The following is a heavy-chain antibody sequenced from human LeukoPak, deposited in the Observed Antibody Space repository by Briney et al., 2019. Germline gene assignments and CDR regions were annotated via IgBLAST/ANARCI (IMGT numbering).Heavy chain of an antibody. CDR2: IYYSGST. Sequence: SQTLSLTCAVSGGSISSGGYSWSWIRQPPGKGLEWIGYIYYSGSTNYNPSLKSRVTISVDTSKNQFSLKLSSVTAADTAVYYCARQVIAVAGTYYFDYWGQGTLVTVSS. D-gene: IGHD6-19*01. J-gene: IGHJ4*02. V-gene: IGHV4-30-4*07. CDR3: ARQVIAVAGTYYFDY. CDR1: GGSISSGGYS.